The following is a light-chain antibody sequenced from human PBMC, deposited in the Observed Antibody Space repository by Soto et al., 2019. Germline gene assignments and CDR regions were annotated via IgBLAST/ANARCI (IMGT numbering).Light chain of an antibody. V-gene: IGKV4-1*01. CDR2: WAS. Sequence: IVMTQSPDFLAVYLRERATINXXSSXGLFYSSNNKNYLAWYQQKPGQPPKXXIYWASTRESGVPDRFSGSGSGTDFTLTISSLQAEDVAVYYCQQYYSTPITFGQGTRLEIK. J-gene: IGKJ5*01. CDR1: XGLFYSSNNKNY. CDR3: QQYYSTPIT.